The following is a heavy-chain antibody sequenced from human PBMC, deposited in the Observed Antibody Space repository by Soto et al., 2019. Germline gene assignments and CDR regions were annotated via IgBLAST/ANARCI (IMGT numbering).Heavy chain of an antibody. Sequence: EVQLVESGGGLVQPGGSLTLSCAASGFTFSNYWMHWVRQAPGKGLVWVSRIKTDGSSISYADSAKCRVTISRDNAKNTVYLQMNSLRAEETAVYYGARGRQNRYGVDVWGQGTTVTVSS. CDR1: GFTFSNYW. CDR2: IKTDGSSI. J-gene: IGHJ6*02. V-gene: IGHV3-74*01. CDR3: ARGRQNRYGVDV.